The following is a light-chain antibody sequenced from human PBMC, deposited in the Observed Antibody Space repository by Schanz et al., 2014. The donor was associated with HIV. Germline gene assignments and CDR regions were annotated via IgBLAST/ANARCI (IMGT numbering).Light chain of an antibody. J-gene: IGKJ2*01. V-gene: IGKV3-15*01. CDR2: GAS. CDR1: QRVNDD. Sequence: EVVLTQSPGTLSLSPGEGATLSCRASQRVNDDYLAWYQQKPGQAPRLLIYGASTRATGVPARFGGSGSGTEFTLTISSLQSEDFALYHCQQYNNWPPYTFGQGTKLEI. CDR3: QQYNNWPPYT.